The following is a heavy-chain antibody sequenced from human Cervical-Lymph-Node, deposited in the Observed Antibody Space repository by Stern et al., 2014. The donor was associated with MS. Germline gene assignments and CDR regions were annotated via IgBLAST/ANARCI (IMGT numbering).Heavy chain of an antibody. J-gene: IGHJ4*02. V-gene: IGHV1-69*01. CDR3: ATSTYGLVH. D-gene: IGHD3-10*01. CDR1: GDTFDSYG. Sequence: VQLEESGTEVKKPGSSVKVSCKAAGDTFDSYGISWVRQAPGQGLEWMGGLFTFFGTPIYAQKFQGRVTMTADESTTTAYMDLTSLSVEDTAVYYCATSTYGLVHWGQGTLVTVSS. CDR2: LFTFFGTP.